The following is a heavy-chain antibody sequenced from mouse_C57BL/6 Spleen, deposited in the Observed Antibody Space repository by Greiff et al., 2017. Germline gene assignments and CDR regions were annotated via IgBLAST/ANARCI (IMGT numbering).Heavy chain of an antibody. CDR2: IRSKSNNYAT. V-gene: IGHV10-1*01. CDR3: VRPLFNGGYFDV. D-gene: IGHD1-1*01. J-gene: IGHJ1*03. Sequence: EVQLQESGGGLVQPKGSLKLSCAASGFSFNTYAMNWVRQAPGKGLEWVARIRSKSNNYATYYADSVKDRFTSYRDDSESMLYLQMNNLKTEDTAMYYCVRPLFNGGYFDVWGTGTTVTVSS. CDR1: GFSFNTYA.